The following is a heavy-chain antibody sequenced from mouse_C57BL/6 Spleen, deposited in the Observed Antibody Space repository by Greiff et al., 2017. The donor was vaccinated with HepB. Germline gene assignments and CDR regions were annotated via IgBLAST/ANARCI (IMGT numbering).Heavy chain of an antibody. J-gene: IGHJ1*03. V-gene: IGHV1-63*01. CDR1: GYTFTNYW. D-gene: IGHD1-1*02. CDR2: IYPGGGYT. Sequence: VQGVESGAELVRPGTSVKMSCKASGYTFTNYWIGWAKQRPGHGLEWIGDIYPGGGYTNYNEKFKGKATLTADKSSSTAYMQFSSLTSEDSAIYYCARRELSDGYFDVWGTGTTVTVSS. CDR3: ARRELSDGYFDV.